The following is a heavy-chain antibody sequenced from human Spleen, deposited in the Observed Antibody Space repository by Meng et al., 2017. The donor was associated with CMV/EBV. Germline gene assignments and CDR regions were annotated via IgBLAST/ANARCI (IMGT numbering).Heavy chain of an antibody. CDR2: ISGSGGST. V-gene: IGHV3-23*01. D-gene: IGHD2-2*01. CDR1: GFTFSSYG. CDR3: ATQSRYCSSPSCSSFDY. Sequence: GESLKISCAASGFTFSSYGMHWVRQAPGKGLEWVSGISGSGGSTYYADSVKGRFTISRDNSKNTLYLQMNSLRAEDTAVYYCATQSRYCSSPSCSSFDYWGQGTLVTVSS. J-gene: IGHJ4*02.